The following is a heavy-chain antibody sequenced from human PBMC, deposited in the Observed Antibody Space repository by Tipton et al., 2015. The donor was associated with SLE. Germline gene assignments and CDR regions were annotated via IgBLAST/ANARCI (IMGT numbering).Heavy chain of an antibody. Sequence: TLSLTCNVSGYSITSGYFWGWIRQPPGKGLEWIGIVYHSGLTYYNPSLKSRVTISVDTSKNQFSLKLSSVTAADTAVYYCAREPVYYYYYMDVWGKGTTVTVSS. CDR1: GYSITSGYF. J-gene: IGHJ6*03. V-gene: IGHV4-38-2*02. CDR2: VYHSGLT. CDR3: AREPVYYYYYMDV.